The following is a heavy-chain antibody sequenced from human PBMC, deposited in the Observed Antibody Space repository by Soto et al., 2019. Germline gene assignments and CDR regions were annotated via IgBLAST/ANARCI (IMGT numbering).Heavy chain of an antibody. D-gene: IGHD2-21*02. CDR1: GGSFSGYY. J-gene: IGHJ6*02. V-gene: IGHV4-34*01. CDR3: ARKKAYCGGDCYSWRSYYYYGMDV. Sequence: SETLSLTCAVYGGSFSGYYWSWIRQPPGKGLEWIGEINHSGSTNYNPSLKSRVTISVDTSKNQFSMKLSSVTAADTAVYYCARKKAYCGGDCYSWRSYYYYGMDVWGQGTTVTVS. CDR2: INHSGST.